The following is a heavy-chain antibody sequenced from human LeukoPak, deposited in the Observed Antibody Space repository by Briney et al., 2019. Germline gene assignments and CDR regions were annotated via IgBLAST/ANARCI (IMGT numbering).Heavy chain of an antibody. Sequence: PSETLSLTCAVYGGSFSGYYWSWIRQPPGKGLEWIGEINHSGSTNYNPSLKSRVTISVDTSKNQFSLKLSSVTAADTAVYYCARAGGYQGAFDIWSQGTMVTVSS. CDR3: ARAGGYQGAFDI. D-gene: IGHD3-22*01. CDR1: GGSFSGYY. V-gene: IGHV4-34*01. J-gene: IGHJ3*02. CDR2: INHSGST.